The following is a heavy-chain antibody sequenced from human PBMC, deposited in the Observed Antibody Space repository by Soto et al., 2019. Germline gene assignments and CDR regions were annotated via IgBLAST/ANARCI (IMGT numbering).Heavy chain of an antibody. D-gene: IGHD3-22*01. Sequence: SVKVSCKASGGTFSSYTISWVRQAPGQGLEWMGRIIPILGIANYAQKFQGRVTITADKSTSTAYMELNSLRAEDTAVYFCAYSSAYAYFFDPWGQGTLVTVSS. CDR2: IIPILGIA. V-gene: IGHV1-69*02. CDR3: AYSSAYAYFFDP. CDR1: GGTFSSYT. J-gene: IGHJ5*02.